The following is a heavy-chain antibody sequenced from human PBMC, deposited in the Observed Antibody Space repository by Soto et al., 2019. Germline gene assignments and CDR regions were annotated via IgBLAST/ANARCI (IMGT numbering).Heavy chain of an antibody. V-gene: IGHV4-4*02. CDR3: ARVFSGSYSDY. D-gene: IGHD1-26*01. J-gene: IGHJ4*02. Sequence: QVQLQESGPGLVKPSGTLSLTCAVSGGSIRSNNWWSWVRQPPGKGLEWIGEILRSGSTNYNPSLKTRVTISVDKSKNQFSLKLSSVTAADTAVYYGARVFSGSYSDYWGQGTQVTVSS. CDR2: ILRSGST. CDR1: GGSIRSNNW.